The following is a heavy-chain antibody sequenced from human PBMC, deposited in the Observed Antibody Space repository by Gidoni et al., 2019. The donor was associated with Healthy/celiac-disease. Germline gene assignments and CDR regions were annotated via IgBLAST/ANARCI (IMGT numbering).Heavy chain of an antibody. V-gene: IGHV1-2*02. Sequence: QVQLVQSGAEVKKPGASVKVSCKASGYTFTCYYMHWVRQAPGQGLEWMGWINPNSGGTNYAQKCQGRVTMTRDTSISTAYMELSRLRSDDTAVYYCAREAGGSYYDYYFDYWGQGTLVIVSS. D-gene: IGHD1-26*01. CDR1: GYTFTCYY. CDR2: INPNSGGT. J-gene: IGHJ4*02. CDR3: AREAGGSYYDYYFDY.